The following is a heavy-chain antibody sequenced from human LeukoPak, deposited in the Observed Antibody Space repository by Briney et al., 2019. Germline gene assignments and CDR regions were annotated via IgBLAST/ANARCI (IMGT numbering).Heavy chain of an antibody. Sequence: SETLSLTCTISGGSISSYFWSWIRQPPGKGLEWIGYIYYTGSTNYNPSLKSRVTISVDTSKNQFSLKLSSVTAADTAVYYCARRDTGIAVAGTGGNFDYWGQGTLVTVSS. J-gene: IGHJ4*02. CDR1: GGSISSYF. CDR2: IYYTGST. V-gene: IGHV4-59*12. CDR3: ARRDTGIAVAGTGGNFDY. D-gene: IGHD6-19*01.